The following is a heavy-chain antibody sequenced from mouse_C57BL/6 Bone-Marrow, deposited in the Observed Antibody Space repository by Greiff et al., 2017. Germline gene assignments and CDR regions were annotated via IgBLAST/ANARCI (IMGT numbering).Heavy chain of an antibody. V-gene: IGHV1-81*01. Sequence: QVQLQQSGAELARPGASVKLSCKASGFNFTSYGISWVKQRTGQGLEWIGEIYPRSGDTYYTEKFKGKATLTADTSSSTAYMELRSLTSEDSAAYVCARKGGVLRREWAMVYWAKGPS. CDR2: IYPRSGDT. CDR1: GFNFTSYG. J-gene: IGHJ4*01. D-gene: IGHD1-1*01. CDR3: ARKGGVLRREWAMVY.